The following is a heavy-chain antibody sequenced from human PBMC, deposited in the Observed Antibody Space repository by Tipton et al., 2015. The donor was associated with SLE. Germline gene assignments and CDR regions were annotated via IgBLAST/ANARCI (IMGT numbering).Heavy chain of an antibody. Sequence: TLSLTCTVSGDSIRSDSYYWTWVRQPAGKGLEWIGHVHSNGNTNYSPSLKSRVTISLDTSGNRFSLGLSSVTAADTAVYYCARQSFYRNGYTWGQGTLVTVSS. CDR1: GDSIRSDSYY. CDR3: ARQSFYRNGYT. J-gene: IGHJ1*01. D-gene: IGHD5-12*01. CDR2: VHSNGNT. V-gene: IGHV4-61*09.